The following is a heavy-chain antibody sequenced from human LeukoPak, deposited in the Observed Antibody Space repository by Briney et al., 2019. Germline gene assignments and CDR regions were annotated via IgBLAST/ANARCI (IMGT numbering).Heavy chain of an antibody. CDR2: IYFSGST. J-gene: IGHJ4*02. Sequence: SETLSLTCTISGASISDYCWSWIRQSPGKGLEWIGYIYFSGSTNYNTSLTSRVTISVDTSKKHFSLKLTSVTAEDTAVYYCASTLITFRGLMTFYFDSWGQGTLVTVSS. D-gene: IGHD3-16*01. CDR1: GASISDYC. V-gene: IGHV4-59*01. CDR3: ASTLITFRGLMTFYFDS.